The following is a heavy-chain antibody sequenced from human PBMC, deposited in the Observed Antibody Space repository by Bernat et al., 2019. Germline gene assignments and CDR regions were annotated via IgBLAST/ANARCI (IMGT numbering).Heavy chain of an antibody. D-gene: IGHD6-13*01. CDR3: ARQRSSSWYSRFEY. CDR2: IYYSGST. Sequence: QLQLQESGPGLVKPSETLSLTCTVSGGSISSSSYYWGWIRQPPGKGLEWIGSIYYSGSTYYNASLKSRVTISVDTSKNEFSLKLSCVTAEDTAVYYCARQRSSSWYSRFEYWGQGNLVTVSS. J-gene: IGHJ4*02. V-gene: IGHV4-39*01. CDR1: GGSISSSSYY.